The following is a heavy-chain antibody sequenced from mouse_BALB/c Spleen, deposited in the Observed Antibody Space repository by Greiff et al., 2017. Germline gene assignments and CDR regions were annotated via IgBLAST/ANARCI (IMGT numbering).Heavy chain of an antibody. V-gene: IGHV1S56*01. D-gene: IGHD1-1*01. CDR3: ARWEVIYYGSSYAMDY. Sequence: QVQLQQSGPELVKPGASVRISCKASGYTFTSYYIHWVKQRPGQGLEWIGWIYPGNVNTKYNEKFKGKATLTADKSSSTAYMQLSSLTSEDSAVYFCARWEVIYYGSSYAMDYWGQGTSVTVSS. J-gene: IGHJ4*01. CDR1: GYTFTSYY. CDR2: IYPGNVNT.